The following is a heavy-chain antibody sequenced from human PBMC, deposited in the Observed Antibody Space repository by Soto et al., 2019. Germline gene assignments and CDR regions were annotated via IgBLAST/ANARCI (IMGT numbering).Heavy chain of an antibody. D-gene: IGHD6-13*01. Sequence: GGSLRLSCAASGFTFRSFTRNGVRQAPGKGLEWVSTISSNSAYIYYTDALRGRFTISRDNAKNSLHLQMNSLRAEDTAVYYCTRDASRDSSARGWFDPWGPGTM. V-gene: IGHV3-21*01. CDR2: ISSNSAYI. J-gene: IGHJ5*02. CDR1: GFTFRSFT. CDR3: TRDASRDSSARGWFDP.